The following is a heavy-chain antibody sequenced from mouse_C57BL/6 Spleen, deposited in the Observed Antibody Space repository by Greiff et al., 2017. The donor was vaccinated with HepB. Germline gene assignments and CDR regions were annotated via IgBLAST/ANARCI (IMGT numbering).Heavy chain of an antibody. D-gene: IGHD1-1*01. Sequence: QVTLKESGPGILQSSQTLSLTCSFSGFSLSTSGMGVSWLRQPSGKGLAWLAHIYWDDDKRSNPSLKSRLTISKDTSRNQVFLKITSVDTADTATYYCARMGRLLHYFDYWGQGTTLTVSS. J-gene: IGHJ2*01. CDR2: IYWDDDK. V-gene: IGHV8-12*01. CDR1: GFSLSTSGMG. CDR3: ARMGRLLHYFDY.